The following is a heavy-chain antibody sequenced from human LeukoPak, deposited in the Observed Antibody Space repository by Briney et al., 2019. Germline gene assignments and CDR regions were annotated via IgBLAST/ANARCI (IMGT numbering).Heavy chain of an antibody. J-gene: IGHJ4*02. Sequence: GGSLETPFEGSGYRFTSFWIGWVRPMPGKGPEWMGTIYPGDSDIRYSPSFQAQVPISADKSITTASLQWSRLQASNTASYYGPRGLYGRGGSDHFDNRGQGNLVTVSS. CDR2: IYPGDSDI. CDR3: PRGLYGRGGSDHFDN. D-gene: IGHD2-15*01. CDR1: GYRFTSFW. V-gene: IGHV5-51*01.